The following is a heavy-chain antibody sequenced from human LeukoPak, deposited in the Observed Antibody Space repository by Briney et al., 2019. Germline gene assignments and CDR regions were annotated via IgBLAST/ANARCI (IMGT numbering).Heavy chain of an antibody. CDR3: AKDPQGGTAMVTYWFDP. J-gene: IGHJ5*02. V-gene: IGHV3-30*02. Sequence: GGSLRLSCAASGFTFSSYGMHWVRQAPGKGLEWVAFIRYDGSNKYYADSVKGRFTISRDNSKNTLYLQMNSLRAEDTAVYYCAKDPQGGTAMVTYWFDPWGQGTLVTVSS. CDR1: GFTFSSYG. D-gene: IGHD5-18*01. CDR2: IRYDGSNK.